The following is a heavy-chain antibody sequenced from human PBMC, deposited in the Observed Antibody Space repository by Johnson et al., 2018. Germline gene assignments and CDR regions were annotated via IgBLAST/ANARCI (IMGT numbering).Heavy chain of an antibody. CDR3: ARDREDAFDI. Sequence: QVQLVQSGGGVVQPGRSLRLSCAASGFTFSSYGMHWVRQAPGKGLEWVAVVWYDGSNKYYEDSVKGRFTISIDNSKNTLYLQMNSLRAEDTAVYYCARDREDAFDIWGQGTMVTVSS. V-gene: IGHV3-33*01. CDR1: GFTFSSYG. J-gene: IGHJ3*02. CDR2: VWYDGSNK.